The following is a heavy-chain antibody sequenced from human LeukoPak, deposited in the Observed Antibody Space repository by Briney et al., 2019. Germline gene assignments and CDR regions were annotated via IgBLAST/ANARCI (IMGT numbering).Heavy chain of an antibody. CDR2: ISWNSGSI. CDR3: AKDITMVRGGTFDY. V-gene: IGHV3-9*01. D-gene: IGHD3-10*01. Sequence: GGSLRLSCAASGFTFDDYAMHWVRQAPGKGLEWASGISWNSGSIGYADSVKGRFTISRDNAKNSLYLQMNSLRAEDTALYYCAKDITMVRGGTFDYWGQGTLVTVSS. J-gene: IGHJ4*02. CDR1: GFTFDDYA.